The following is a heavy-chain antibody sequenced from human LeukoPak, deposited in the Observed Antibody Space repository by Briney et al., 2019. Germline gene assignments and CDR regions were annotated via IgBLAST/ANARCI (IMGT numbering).Heavy chain of an antibody. CDR2: IYYSGST. V-gene: IGHV4-61*01. D-gene: IGHD3-22*01. CDR3: ARMLPDSSGYYYGAESDY. CDR1: GGSVSSGSYY. Sequence: PSETLSLTCTVSGGSVSSGSYYWSWIRQPPGKGLEWIGYIYYSGSTNYNPSLKSRVTISVDTSKNQFSLKLSSVTAADTAVYYCARMLPDSSGYYYGAESDYWGQGTLVTVSS. J-gene: IGHJ4*02.